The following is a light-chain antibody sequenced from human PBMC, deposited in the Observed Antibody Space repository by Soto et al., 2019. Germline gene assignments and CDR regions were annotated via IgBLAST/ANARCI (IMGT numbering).Light chain of an antibody. CDR1: QSVSSY. CDR2: DAS. V-gene: IGKV3-11*01. Sequence: EIVLTQSPATLSLCPGETATLSCMASQSVSSYLAWYQQKPGQAPRLLIYDASKRATGIPARFSGSGSVTDFTVTISSLDPEDFAFYYCQHRNNWPPDATFGQGTRLEIK. CDR3: QHRNNWPPDAT. J-gene: IGKJ2*01.